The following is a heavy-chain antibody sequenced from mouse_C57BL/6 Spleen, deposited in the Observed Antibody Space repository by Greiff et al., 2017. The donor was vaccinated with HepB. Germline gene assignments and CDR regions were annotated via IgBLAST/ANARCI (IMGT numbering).Heavy chain of an antibody. Sequence: VQLQQSGAELVRPGASVKLSCKASGYTFTDYYINWVKQRPGQGLEWIARIYPGSGNTYYNEKFKGKATLTAEKSSSTAYMQLSSLTSEDSAVYFCARTITTVVEWYFEVWGTGTTVTVSS. J-gene: IGHJ1*03. CDR3: ARTITTVVEWYFEV. D-gene: IGHD1-1*01. V-gene: IGHV1-76*01. CDR1: GYTFTDYY. CDR2: IYPGSGNT.